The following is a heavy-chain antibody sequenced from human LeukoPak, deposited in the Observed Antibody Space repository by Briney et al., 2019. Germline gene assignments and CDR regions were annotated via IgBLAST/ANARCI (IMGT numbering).Heavy chain of an antibody. CDR2: IHHSGST. Sequence: SETLSLTCAVSGYSISSGYYWGWIRQPPGKGLEWIGGIHHSGSTYYNPSLKSRVTISVDTSKNQFSLKLSSVTAADTAVYYCAGVVISSLPFDYWGQGTLVTVSS. D-gene: IGHD3-22*01. J-gene: IGHJ4*02. CDR3: AGVVISSLPFDY. CDR1: GYSISSGYY. V-gene: IGHV4-38-2*01.